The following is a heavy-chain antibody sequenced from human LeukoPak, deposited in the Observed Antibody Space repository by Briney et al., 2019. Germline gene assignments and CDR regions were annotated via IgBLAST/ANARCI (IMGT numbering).Heavy chain of an antibody. J-gene: IGHJ5*02. V-gene: IGHV1-2*02. Sequence: GASVKVSCKASGYTFTGYYMHWVRQAPGQGLEWMGWINPNSGGTNYAQKFQGRVTMTRDTSISTAYIELSRLRSDDTAFYYCARKLYYYDSSGPSGWFDPWGQGTLVTVSS. D-gene: IGHD3-22*01. CDR1: GYTFTGYY. CDR2: INPNSGGT. CDR3: ARKLYYYDSSGPSGWFDP.